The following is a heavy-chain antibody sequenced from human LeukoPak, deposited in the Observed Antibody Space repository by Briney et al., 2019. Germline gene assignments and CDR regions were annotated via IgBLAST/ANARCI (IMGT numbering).Heavy chain of an antibody. CDR1: GFTFSSYC. V-gene: IGHV3-7*05. CDR2: IKEDGSET. J-gene: IGHJ6*01. CDR3: ARDTVNHYYGMDV. D-gene: IGHD4-17*01. Sequence: GESLRLSCTASGFTFSSYCMNWVRQAPGKGLEWVANIKEDGSETYYVDSVKGRFTISRDNAKNSLYLQMNSLRAEDTAVYYCARDTVNHYYGMDVWGQGTTVTVSS.